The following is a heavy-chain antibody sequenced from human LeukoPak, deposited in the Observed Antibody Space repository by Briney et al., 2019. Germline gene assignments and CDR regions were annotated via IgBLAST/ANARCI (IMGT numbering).Heavy chain of an antibody. J-gene: IGHJ3*02. CDR3: ARQGLWFGNAFDI. D-gene: IGHD3-10*01. V-gene: IGHV3-66*04. CDR1: GFTVKDNF. Sequence: GRSLRLSCAASGFTVKDNFMSWVRQAPGKGLEWVSVLYSGGATYYADSVKGRFTISRDNSKNTLYLQMGSLRVEDMAVYYCARQGLWFGNAFDIWGQGTMVTVSS. CDR2: LYSGGAT.